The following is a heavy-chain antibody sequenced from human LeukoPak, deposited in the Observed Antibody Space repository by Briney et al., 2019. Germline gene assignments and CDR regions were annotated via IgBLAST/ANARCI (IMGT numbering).Heavy chain of an antibody. J-gene: IGHJ4*02. CDR2: INPSGGST. V-gene: IGHV1-46*01. D-gene: IGHD3-10*01. Sequence: ASVKVSCKASGYTFTSYYMHWVRQAPGQGLEWMGIINPSGGSTSYAQKFQGGVTMTRDTSTSTVYMELSSLRSEDTAVYYCARDLSRGGSGSYGGVDYWGQGTLVTVSS. CDR3: ARDLSRGGSGSYGGVDY. CDR1: GYTFTSYY.